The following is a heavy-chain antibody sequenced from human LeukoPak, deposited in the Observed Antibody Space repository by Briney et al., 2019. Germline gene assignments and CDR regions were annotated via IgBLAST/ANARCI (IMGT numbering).Heavy chain of an antibody. CDR1: GFTLSSYA. V-gene: IGHV3-23*01. D-gene: IGHD6-13*01. CDR2: VDGGGGGT. J-gene: IGHJ6*02. CDR3: ARDHSSSWYSQRFYYYYGMDV. Sequence: GGSLRLSCAASGFTLSSYAMTWVRQAPGRGLEWVSSVDGGGGGTYYADSVKGRFTISGDNSKNTLYLQMNSLRAEDTAVYYCARDHSSSWYSQRFYYYYGMDVWGQGTTVTVSS.